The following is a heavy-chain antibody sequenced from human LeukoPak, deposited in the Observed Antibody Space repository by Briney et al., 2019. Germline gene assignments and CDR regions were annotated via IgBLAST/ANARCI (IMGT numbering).Heavy chain of an antibody. CDR2: ISYSGST. CDR1: GGSISSSDYY. D-gene: IGHD4-17*01. CDR3: ARQMNTVTADY. V-gene: IGHV4-39*01. J-gene: IGHJ4*02. Sequence: PSETLSLTCTVSGGSISSSDYYWDWIRQPPGKGLEWIASISYSGSTYYNPSLKSQVTVSVDTPKNQFSLKLSSVTAADTSVYYCARQMNTVTADYWGQGTLVTVSS.